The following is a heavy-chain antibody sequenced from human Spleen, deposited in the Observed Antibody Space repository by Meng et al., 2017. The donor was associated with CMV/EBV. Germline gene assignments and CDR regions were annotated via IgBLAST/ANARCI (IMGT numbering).Heavy chain of an antibody. D-gene: IGHD1-20*01. Sequence: GSLRLSCTVSGASISGSNYYWGWIRQPPGKGLEWIASIYYSGSTYYNPSLKSRVTISVDTSKNQFSLKLTSVTAADTAVYYCARVCFNWNLFDYWGRGTLVTVSS. CDR1: GASISGSNYY. CDR3: ARVCFNWNLFDY. CDR2: IYYSGST. V-gene: IGHV4-39*07. J-gene: IGHJ4*02.